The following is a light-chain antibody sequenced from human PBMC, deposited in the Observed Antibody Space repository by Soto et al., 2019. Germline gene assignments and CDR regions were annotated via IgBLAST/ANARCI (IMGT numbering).Light chain of an antibody. Sequence: SVLTQPPSVSGAPGQRVTISCTGSSSNIGAGYDVHWYQQLPGTAPKLLIYGNSNRPSGVPDRFSGSKSGTSASLAITGLHAEDEADYYCQSYDSSLSGTYVVFGGGTQLTV. CDR2: GNS. V-gene: IGLV1-40*01. J-gene: IGLJ2*01. CDR3: QSYDSSLSGTYVV. CDR1: SSNIGAGYD.